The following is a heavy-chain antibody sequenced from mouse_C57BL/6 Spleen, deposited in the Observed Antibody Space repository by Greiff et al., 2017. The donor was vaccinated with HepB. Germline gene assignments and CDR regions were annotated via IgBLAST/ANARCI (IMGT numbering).Heavy chain of an antibody. CDR2: ISSGGDYI. Sequence: DVQLVESGEGLVKPGGSLKLSCAASGFTFSSYAMSWVRQTPEKRLEWVAYISSGGDYIYYADTVKGRFTISRDTARNTLYLQMSSLKSEDTAMYYCTRDRNYYGSSYDAMDYWGQGTSVTVSS. J-gene: IGHJ4*01. CDR1: GFTFSSYA. CDR3: TRDRNYYGSSYDAMDY. D-gene: IGHD1-1*01. V-gene: IGHV5-9-1*02.